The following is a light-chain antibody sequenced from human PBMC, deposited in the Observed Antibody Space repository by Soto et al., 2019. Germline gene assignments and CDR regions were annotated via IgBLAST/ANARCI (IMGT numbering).Light chain of an antibody. CDR3: QQYNNWPWT. CDR2: GAS. Sequence: EIVMTQSPATLAVSAEGRVPLSCRASQSISGTLAWYQQKPGQAPRLLIYGASTRATSFPARFSGSGSGTDFTLTISSLQSEDFAVYYCQQYNNWPWTFGQGTKVDI. J-gene: IGKJ1*01. V-gene: IGKV3-15*01. CDR1: QSISGT.